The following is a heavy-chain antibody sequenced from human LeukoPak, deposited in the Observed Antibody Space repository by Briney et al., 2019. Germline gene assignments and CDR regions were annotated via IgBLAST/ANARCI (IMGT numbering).Heavy chain of an antibody. CDR1: GGSISSGSYY. Sequence: SQTLSLTCTGSGGSISSGSYYWSWIRQPAGQGLEWIGRIYTSGSTNYNPSLKSRVTISVDTSKNQFSLKLSSVTAADAAVYYCARERIVGALYYFDYWGQGTLVTVSS. CDR2: IYTSGST. V-gene: IGHV4-61*02. CDR3: ARERIVGALYYFDY. D-gene: IGHD1-26*01. J-gene: IGHJ4*02.